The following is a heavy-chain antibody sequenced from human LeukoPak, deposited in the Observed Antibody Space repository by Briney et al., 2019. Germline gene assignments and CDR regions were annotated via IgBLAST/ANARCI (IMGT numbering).Heavy chain of an antibody. V-gene: IGHV4-39*07. CDR3: ARVYYSNSYDYWYFDL. J-gene: IGHJ2*01. Sequence: PSETLSLTCTVSGGSISSSTYYWGWIRQSPVKGLEWIGSIYYSGKTYYNPSLKSRVTMSMDTSKNQFSLKLSSVTAADTAVYYCARVYYSNSYDYWYFDLWGRGTLVTVSS. D-gene: IGHD6-13*01. CDR2: IYYSGKT. CDR1: GGSISSSTYY.